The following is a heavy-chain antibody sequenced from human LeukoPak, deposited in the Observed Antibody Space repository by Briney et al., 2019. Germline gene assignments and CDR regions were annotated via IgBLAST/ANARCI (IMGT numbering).Heavy chain of an antibody. CDR1: GYTLTELS. CDR2: FDPEDGET. Sequence: SVKVSCRVSGYTLTELSMHWVRQAPGKGLEWMGGFDPEDGETIYAQKFQGRVTMTEDTSTDTAYMELSSLRSEDTAVYYCATGVEDVGPGFDYWGQGTLVTVSS. V-gene: IGHV1-24*01. J-gene: IGHJ4*02. CDR3: ATGVEDVGPGFDY. D-gene: IGHD1-14*01.